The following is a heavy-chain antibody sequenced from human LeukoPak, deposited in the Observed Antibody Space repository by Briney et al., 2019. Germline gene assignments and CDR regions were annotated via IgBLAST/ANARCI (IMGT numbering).Heavy chain of an antibody. V-gene: IGHV3-53*01. J-gene: IGHJ5*02. Sequence: PGGSLRLSCAASGFTVSSNYMSWVRQAPGKGLEWVSVIYSGGSTYYADSVKGRFTISRDNSKNTLYLQMNSLRAEDTAVYYCARVWLPDRANTQMYIAAAGSGGFDPWGQGTLVTVSS. CDR2: IYSGGST. CDR3: ARVWLPDRANTQMYIAAAGSGGFDP. CDR1: GFTVSSNY. D-gene: IGHD6-13*01.